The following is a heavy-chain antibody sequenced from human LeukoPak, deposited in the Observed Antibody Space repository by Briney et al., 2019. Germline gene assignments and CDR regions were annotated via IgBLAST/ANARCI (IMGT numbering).Heavy chain of an antibody. V-gene: IGHV3-48*04. CDR2: ISSSGSTI. D-gene: IGHD2-21*02. CDR1: GFTFSSYS. J-gene: IGHJ3*02. CDR3: ARVGYCGGDCYWDAFDI. Sequence: GGSLRLSCAASGFTFSSYSMNWVRQAPGKGLEWVSYISSSGSTIYYADSVKGRFTISRDNAKNSLYLQMNSLRAEDTAVYYCARVGYCGGDCYWDAFDIWGQGTMVIVSS.